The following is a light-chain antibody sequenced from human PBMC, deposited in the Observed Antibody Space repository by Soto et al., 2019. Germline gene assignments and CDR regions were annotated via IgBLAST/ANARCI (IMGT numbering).Light chain of an antibody. CDR1: SSDVGGYNY. CDR2: DVS. V-gene: IGLV2-14*03. CDR3: SSYTTSNTRQIV. J-gene: IGLJ1*01. Sequence: SVLNQPASVSGSPGQSITISCTGTSSDVGGYNYVSWYQHHPGKAPKLLIYDVSNRPSGVSNRFSGSNSDNTASLTISGLQPEDEADYYCSSYTTSNTRQIVFGTGTKVTVL.